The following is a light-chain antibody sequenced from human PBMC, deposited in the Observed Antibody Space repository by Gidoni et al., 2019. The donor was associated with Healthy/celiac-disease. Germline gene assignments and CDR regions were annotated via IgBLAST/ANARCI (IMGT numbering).Light chain of an antibody. V-gene: IGKV1-33*01. CDR3: QQYDNLPPYS. CDR1: QDISNY. CDR2: DAS. J-gene: IGKJ2*03. Sequence: DIQMTPSPSSLSASVGDRVTITCQASQDISNYLNWYQQKPGKAPKLLIYDASNLETGVPSRFSGSGSGTDFTFTISSLQPEDIATYYCQQYDNLPPYSFGQGTKLESK.